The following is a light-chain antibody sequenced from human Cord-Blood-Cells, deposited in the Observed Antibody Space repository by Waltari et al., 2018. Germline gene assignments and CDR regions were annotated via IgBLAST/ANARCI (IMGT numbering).Light chain of an antibody. CDR1: QSVSSSY. J-gene: IGKJ1*01. V-gene: IGKV3-20*01. Sequence: PGTLSLSPGERATLSYRASQSVSSSYLAWYQQKPGQAPRLLIYGASSRATGIPDRFSGSGSGTDFTLTISRLEPEDFAVYYCQQRGTFGQGTKVEIK. CDR2: GAS. CDR3: QQRGT.